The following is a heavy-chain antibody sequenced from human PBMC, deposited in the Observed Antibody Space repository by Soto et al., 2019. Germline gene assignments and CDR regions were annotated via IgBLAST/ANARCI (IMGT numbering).Heavy chain of an antibody. D-gene: IGHD2-8*01. CDR3: ASGTNGAFFVY. Sequence: QVQLVESGGGLAKPEGSLSLSCAASEFTFIDYYMSWLRQAPGKGLEWVSYISSRSSTIFYADSVKGRFTISRDNVKNSLYLQMNSLRAEDTAVYYCASGTNGAFFVYWGQGILVTVSS. V-gene: IGHV3-11*01. J-gene: IGHJ4*02. CDR2: ISSRSSTI. CDR1: EFTFIDYY.